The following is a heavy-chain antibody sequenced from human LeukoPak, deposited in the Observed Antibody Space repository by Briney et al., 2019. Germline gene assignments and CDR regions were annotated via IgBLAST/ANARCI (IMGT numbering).Heavy chain of an antibody. CDR3: AKDQEWIAASSYYFDY. CDR2: IGYRGGSI. V-gene: IGHV3-23*01. D-gene: IGHD6-6*01. J-gene: IGHJ4*02. CDR1: GFTFSNYA. Sequence: PGGSLRLSCAASGFTFSNYAMSWVRQAPGKGLEWVSIIGYRGGSIYYAYSVQGRFTISRDNSKITLYLQMNSLRAEDTAVYYCAKDQEWIAASSYYFDYWGQGTLVTVSS.